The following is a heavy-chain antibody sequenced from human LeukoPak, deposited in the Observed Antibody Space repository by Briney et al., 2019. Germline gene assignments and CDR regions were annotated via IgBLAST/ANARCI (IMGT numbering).Heavy chain of an antibody. CDR3: AREHYDILTGFPTGGGY. J-gene: IGHJ4*02. V-gene: IGHV3-53*01. D-gene: IGHD3-9*01. CDR2: IYSGGRT. Sequence: GGSLRLSCAVSGFDFSQHWMTWVRQAPGKGLEWVSVIYSGGRTYYADSVKGRFTISRDNSKNTLYLQMNSLRAEDTAVYYCAREHYDILTGFPTGGGYWGQGTLVTVSS. CDR1: GFDFSQHW.